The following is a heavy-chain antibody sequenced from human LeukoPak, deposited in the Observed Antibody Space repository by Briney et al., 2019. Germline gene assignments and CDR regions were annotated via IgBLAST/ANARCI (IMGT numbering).Heavy chain of an antibody. J-gene: IGHJ4*02. V-gene: IGHV1-46*01. CDR2: INPSAGST. D-gene: IGHD4-17*01. Sequence: VASVKVSCKASGYTFTTYYMHWVRQAPGQGLEWMGIINPSAGSTNYAQNFQGRVPMTRDTSTSTVYMELSSLTSEDTAVYFCARDPRGYGDHADYWGQGTLVTVSS. CDR3: ARDPRGYGDHADY. CDR1: GYTFTTYY.